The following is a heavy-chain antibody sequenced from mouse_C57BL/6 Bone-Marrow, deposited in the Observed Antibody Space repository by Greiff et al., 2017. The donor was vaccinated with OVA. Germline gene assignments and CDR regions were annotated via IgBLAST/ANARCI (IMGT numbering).Heavy chain of an antibody. CDR1: GYTFTDYE. CDR3: TSLLPRV. CDR2: IDPETGGT. D-gene: IGHD1-1*01. Sequence: VKLMESGAELVRPGASVTLSCKASGYTFTDYEMHWVKQTPVHGLEWIGAIDPETGGTAYNQKFKGKAILTADKSSSTAYMELRSLTSEDSAVYYCTSLLPRVWGTGTTVTVSS. V-gene: IGHV1-15*01. J-gene: IGHJ1*03.